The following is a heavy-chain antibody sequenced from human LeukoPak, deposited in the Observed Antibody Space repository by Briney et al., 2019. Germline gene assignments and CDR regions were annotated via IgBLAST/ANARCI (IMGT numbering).Heavy chain of an antibody. J-gene: IGHJ3*02. D-gene: IGHD3-22*01. Sequence: SETLSLTCAVYGGSFSGYYWSWIRQPPGKGLEWIGQITYGGKTKYNPSLKSRVTISIDTSKNQVSLKLHSVTAADTAVYYCARGPYKYDGSGAFDIWGQGTMVTVSS. CDR3: ARGPYKYDGSGAFDI. CDR2: ITYGGKT. CDR1: GGSFSGYY. V-gene: IGHV4-34*01.